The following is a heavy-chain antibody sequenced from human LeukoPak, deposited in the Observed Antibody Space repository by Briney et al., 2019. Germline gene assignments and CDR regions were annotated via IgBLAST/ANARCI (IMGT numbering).Heavy chain of an antibody. CDR3: ARYYCSGGSCYSSFDPYYYGMDV. CDR2: ISGSGGST. Sequence: PGGSLRLSCAASGFTFSSYAMSWVRQAPGKGLEWVSAISGSGGSTYYADSVKGRFTISRDNSKNTLYLQMNSLRAEDTAVYYCARYYCSGGSCYSSFDPYYYGMDVWGQGTTVTVSS. V-gene: IGHV3-23*01. J-gene: IGHJ6*02. D-gene: IGHD2-15*01. CDR1: GFTFSSYA.